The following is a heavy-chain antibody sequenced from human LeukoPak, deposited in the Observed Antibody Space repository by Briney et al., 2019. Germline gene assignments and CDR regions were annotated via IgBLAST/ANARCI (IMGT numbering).Heavy chain of an antibody. D-gene: IGHD5-24*01. CDR2: INPNSGGT. CDR1: GYTFTGYY. Sequence: ASVKVSCKASGYTFTGYYMHWVRQAPGQGLEWMGWINPNSGGTNYAQKFQGRVTMTRDTSISTAYMELSRLRSDDTAVYYCARGGLGYNTYYYYYYMDVWGKGTTVTISS. V-gene: IGHV1-2*02. CDR3: ARGGLGYNTYYYYYYMDV. J-gene: IGHJ6*03.